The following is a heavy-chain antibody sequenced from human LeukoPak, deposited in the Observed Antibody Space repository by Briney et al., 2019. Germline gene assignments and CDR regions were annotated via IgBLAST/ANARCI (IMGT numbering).Heavy chain of an antibody. CDR3: ARLGYSYGSDWYFDC. V-gene: IGHV4-38-2*01. CDR1: GYSISSGYY. D-gene: IGHD5-18*01. J-gene: IGHJ2*01. CDR2: IYHSGST. Sequence: SETLSLTCAVSGYSISSGYYWGWIRQPPGKGLEWIGSIYHSGSTYYNPSLKSRVTISVDTAKNQFSLKLSSVTAADTAVYYCARLGYSYGSDWYFDCWGRGTLVTVSS.